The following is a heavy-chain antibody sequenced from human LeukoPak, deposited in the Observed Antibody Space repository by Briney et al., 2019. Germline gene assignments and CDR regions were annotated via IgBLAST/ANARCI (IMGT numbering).Heavy chain of an antibody. Sequence: SETLSLTCAVSGGSISSSNWWSWVRQPPGKGLEWIGEVYHSGGTNYNPSLKSRVTISVDKSKNQFSLNLSSVTAADTAVYHCARRGCGGGICPFDYWGQGTLVTVSS. CDR2: VYHSGGT. J-gene: IGHJ4*02. CDR3: ARRGCGGGICPFDY. V-gene: IGHV4-4*02. CDR1: GGSISSSNW. D-gene: IGHD2-15*01.